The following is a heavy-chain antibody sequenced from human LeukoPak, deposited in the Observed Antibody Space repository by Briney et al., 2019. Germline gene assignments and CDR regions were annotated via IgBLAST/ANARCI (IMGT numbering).Heavy chain of an antibody. CDR1: GFAFSDYY. CDR3: ARLPYIAVAAFPGLYGMDV. Sequence: GGSLRLSCAASGFAFSDYYRIWIRQAPGMGLVGLSYISSSVGPINYADSGKGRFTVSRDNARTSLYLQMNSLRADDTAVYYCARLPYIAVAAFPGLYGMDVWGQGTTVTVSS. CDR2: ISSSVGPI. D-gene: IGHD6-19*01. V-gene: IGHV3-11*01. J-gene: IGHJ6*02.